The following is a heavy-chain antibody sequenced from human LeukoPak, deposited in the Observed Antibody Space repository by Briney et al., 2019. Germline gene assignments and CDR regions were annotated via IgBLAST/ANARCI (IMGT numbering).Heavy chain of an antibody. CDR2: ISTSGDTE. V-gene: IGHV3-23*01. J-gene: IGHJ4*02. Sequence: PGGSLRLSCAVSGFTISNYGMSWVRHAPGKGLEWVSAISTSGDTEYYADSVKGRFIISRDTSRNTLYLEVNSLRVEDTALYYCAQAYSSGWYPRWGQGTLVTVSS. CDR3: AQAYSSGWYPR. CDR1: GFTISNYG. D-gene: IGHD6-19*01.